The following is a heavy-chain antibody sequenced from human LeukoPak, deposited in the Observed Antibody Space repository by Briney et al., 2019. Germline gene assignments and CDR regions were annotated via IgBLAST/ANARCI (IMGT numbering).Heavy chain of an antibody. J-gene: IGHJ3*02. CDR1: GGSISSSSYY. D-gene: IGHD6-6*01. CDR2: IYYSGST. CDR3: ARRYSSSSVRAFDI. V-gene: IGHV4-39*01. Sequence: SETLSLTCTVSGGSISSSSYYWGWIRQPPGKGMEWIGSIYYSGSTYYNPSLKSRVTISVDTSKNRFSLKLSSVTAADTAVYYCARRYSSSSVRAFDIWGQGTMVTVSS.